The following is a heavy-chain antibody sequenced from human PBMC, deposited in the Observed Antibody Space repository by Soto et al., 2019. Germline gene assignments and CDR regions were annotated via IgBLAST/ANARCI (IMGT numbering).Heavy chain of an antibody. CDR2: ISSYGADR. J-gene: IGHJ4*02. D-gene: IGHD6-19*01. V-gene: IGHV3-64D*06. Sequence: GGSLRLSCSASGFTFNSYAIHWVRQAPGKGLEFVSAISSYGADRYYADSVKGRFAISRDNSKNTLYLQMSSLRAEDTALYYCVKEGYMRSDWYGQFDYWGQGALVTVSS. CDR3: VKEGYMRSDWYGQFDY. CDR1: GFTFNSYA.